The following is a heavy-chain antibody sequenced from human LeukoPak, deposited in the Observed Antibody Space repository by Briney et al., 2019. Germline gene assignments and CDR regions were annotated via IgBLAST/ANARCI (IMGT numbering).Heavy chain of an antibody. D-gene: IGHD5-18*01. CDR3: ARGARVTEDTAMVIFPGYAFDI. Sequence: GASVKVSCKASGGTFSSYAISWVRQAPGQGLEWMGGIIPIFGTANYAQKFQGRVTITADESTSTAYMELSSLRSEDTAVYYCARGARVTEDTAMVIFPGYAFDIWGQGTMVTVSS. CDR2: IIPIFGTA. J-gene: IGHJ3*02. CDR1: GGTFSSYA. V-gene: IGHV1-69*13.